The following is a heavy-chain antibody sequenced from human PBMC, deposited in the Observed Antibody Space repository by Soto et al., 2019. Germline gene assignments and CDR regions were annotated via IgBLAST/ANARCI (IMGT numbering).Heavy chain of an antibody. J-gene: IGHJ5*02. V-gene: IGHV3-30*18. D-gene: IGHD6-13*01. Sequence: QVQLVESGGGVVQPGRSLRLSCAVSGITFSAYGMHWVRQAPGKGLEWVAVISHDGSNKYYADSVKGRFTISRDNSKNTLYLRMNSLRAEDTAVYYCAKAGGRQQLPFDPWGQGTLVTVSS. CDR1: GITFSAYG. CDR3: AKAGGRQQLPFDP. CDR2: ISHDGSNK.